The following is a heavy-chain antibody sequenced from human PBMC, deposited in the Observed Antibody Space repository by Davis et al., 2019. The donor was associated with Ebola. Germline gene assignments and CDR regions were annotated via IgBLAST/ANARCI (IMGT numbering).Heavy chain of an antibody. CDR2: ISHDGRNI. V-gene: IGHV3-30*03. Sequence: GESLKISSAASGFTFSNYGMNWVRQAPGQGLEWIAFISHDGRNIPYAGSVWGRFTISRDNSRNTLYLFMDSLRPEDTAVYYCASRKDEFDFWGQGTLVTVSS. D-gene: IGHD1-14*01. CDR3: ASRKDEFDF. CDR1: GFTFSNYG. J-gene: IGHJ4*02.